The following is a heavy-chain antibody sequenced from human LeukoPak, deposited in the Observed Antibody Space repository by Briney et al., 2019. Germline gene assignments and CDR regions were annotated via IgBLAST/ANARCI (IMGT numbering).Heavy chain of an antibody. J-gene: IGHJ4*02. CDR3: ARSGGYCSSTSCRSADY. V-gene: IGHV1-69*01. D-gene: IGHD2-2*01. CDR1: GGTFSSYA. Sequence: SVKVSCKASGGTFSSYAISWVRQAPGQGLEWMGGIIPIFGTANYAQKFQGRVTITADESTSTAYMELSSLRSEDTAVYYCARSGGYCSSTSCRSADYWGQGTLVTVSS. CDR2: IIPIFGTA.